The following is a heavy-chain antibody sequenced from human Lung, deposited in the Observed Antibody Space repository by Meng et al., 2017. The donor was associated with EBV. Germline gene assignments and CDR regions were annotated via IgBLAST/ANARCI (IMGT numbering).Heavy chain of an antibody. J-gene: IGHJ2*01. CDR1: GDSASSSIAA. Sequence: QVHLQQSGPGLVNPSPPPSHTCVISGDSASSSIAAWTWIRQSPSRGLEWLGRTYYRSKWYNDYAVFVKSRITINPDTSKNQFSLQLNSVTPEDTAVYYCARGATSVIDLWGRGTLVTVSS. V-gene: IGHV6-1*02. CDR2: TYYRSKWYN. CDR3: ARGATSVIDL.